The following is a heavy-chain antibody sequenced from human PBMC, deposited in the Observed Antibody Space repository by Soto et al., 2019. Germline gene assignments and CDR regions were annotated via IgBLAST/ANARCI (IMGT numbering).Heavy chain of an antibody. Sequence: QVQLVQSGAEVKKPGASVKVSCKASGYTFTGYYMHWVRQAPGQGLEWMGWINPNSGGTNYAQKFQGWVTMTRDTSISKAYMELSRLRSDDTAVYYCARDSVDTDNHYSGMDVWGQGTTVTVSS. CDR2: INPNSGGT. D-gene: IGHD5-18*01. CDR3: ARDSVDTDNHYSGMDV. V-gene: IGHV1-2*04. J-gene: IGHJ6*02. CDR1: GYTFTGYY.